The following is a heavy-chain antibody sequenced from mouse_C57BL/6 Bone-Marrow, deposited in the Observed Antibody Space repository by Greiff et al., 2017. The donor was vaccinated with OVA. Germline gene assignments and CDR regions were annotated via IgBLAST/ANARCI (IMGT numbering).Heavy chain of an antibody. V-gene: IGHV2-3*01. CDR2: IWGDGST. Sequence: VKLVESGPGLVAPSQSLSITCTVSGFSLTSYGVSWVRQPPGKGLEWLGVIWGDGSTNYPSALISRLSISKDNSKIQVFLKLNSLHTNDTATYYCAKGYVRWYFDVWGTGTTVTVSS. CDR3: AKGYVRWYFDV. CDR1: GFSLTSYG. J-gene: IGHJ1*03. D-gene: IGHD2-14*01.